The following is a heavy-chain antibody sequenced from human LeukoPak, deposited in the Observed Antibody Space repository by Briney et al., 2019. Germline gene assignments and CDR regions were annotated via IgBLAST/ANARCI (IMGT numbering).Heavy chain of an antibody. D-gene: IGHD3-3*01. CDR1: GYTFTSYA. V-gene: IGHV1-3*03. Sequence: ASVKVSCKASGYTFTSYAMHWVRQAPGQRLEWMGWINAGNGNTKYSQEFQGRVTITRDTSASTAYMELSSLRSEDMAVYYCARENGGITIFGVVIQSYFDYWGRGTLVTVSS. CDR2: INAGNGNT. J-gene: IGHJ4*02. CDR3: ARENGGITIFGVVIQSYFDY.